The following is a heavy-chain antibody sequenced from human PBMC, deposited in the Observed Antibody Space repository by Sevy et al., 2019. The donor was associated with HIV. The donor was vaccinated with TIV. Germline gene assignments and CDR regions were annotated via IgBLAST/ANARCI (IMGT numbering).Heavy chain of an antibody. Sequence: ASVKVSCKASGYTFTSYDINWVRQATGQGLEWMGWMNPNSGNTGYAQKFQGRVTMTRNTSISTAYMELSSLRSEDTAVDYCERGVREYYYDSTGYYYSGGSAVDIWGQGTMVTVSS. V-gene: IGHV1-8*01. CDR3: ERGVREYYYDSTGYYYSGGSAVDI. CDR1: GYTFTSYD. CDR2: MNPNSGNT. D-gene: IGHD3-22*01. J-gene: IGHJ3*02.